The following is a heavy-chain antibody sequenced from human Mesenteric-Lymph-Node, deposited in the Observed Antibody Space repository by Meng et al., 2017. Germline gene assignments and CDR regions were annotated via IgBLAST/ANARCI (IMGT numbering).Heavy chain of an antibody. CDR1: GYDLNGYY. Sequence: VQLVKSGAEGKKPGGSVKVACKDSGYDLNGYYMQWGRQATGQGLEWMGRINPNSGGTNYAQKFQGRVTMTRETSISTAYMELSRLRSDDTAVYYCARDPSSSSGRHAYLDYWGQGTLVTVSS. CDR2: INPNSGGT. J-gene: IGHJ4*02. D-gene: IGHD6-19*01. CDR3: ARDPSSSSGRHAYLDY. V-gene: IGHV1-2*06.